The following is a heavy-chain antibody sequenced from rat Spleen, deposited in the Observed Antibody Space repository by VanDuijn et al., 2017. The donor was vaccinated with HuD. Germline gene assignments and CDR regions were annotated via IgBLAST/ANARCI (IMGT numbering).Heavy chain of an antibody. CDR2: ISSDGGRN. D-gene: IGHD2-2*01. Sequence: EVQLVESDGGLVQPGRSLKLSCAASGFTFSDYYMAWVRQAPTKGLEWVATISSDGGRNFYRDSVKGRFTISRHNAKRTLFLQMDSLRSDDTATYHCVGAGYLRDWYFDFWGPGTMVTVSS. CDR1: GFTFSDYY. CDR3: VGAGYLRDWYFDF. J-gene: IGHJ1*01. V-gene: IGHV5-29*01.